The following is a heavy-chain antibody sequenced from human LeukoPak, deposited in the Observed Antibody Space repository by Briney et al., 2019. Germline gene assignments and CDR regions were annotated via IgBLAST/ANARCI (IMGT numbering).Heavy chain of an antibody. V-gene: IGHV4-38-2*02. CDR3: ARDPRWLTPDCTSTSCYENYFDP. J-gene: IGHJ5*02. CDR1: GYSISNGYQ. D-gene: IGHD2-2*01. Sequence: PSETLSLTCAVSGYSISNGYQWAWIRQPPGKTLVWIGSIYHSGSAHYNPSLKSRVTISVDTSNNHFSLRLSSVTAADTAVYYCARDPRWLTPDCTSTSCYENYFDPWGQGTLVTVSS. CDR2: IYHSGSA.